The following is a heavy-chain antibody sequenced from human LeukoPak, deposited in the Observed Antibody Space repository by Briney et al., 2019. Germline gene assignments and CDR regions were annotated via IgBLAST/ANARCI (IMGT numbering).Heavy chain of an antibody. V-gene: IGHV4-39*01. CDR1: GGSISSSSYY. J-gene: IGHJ6*02. D-gene: IGHD3-22*01. CDR2: IYYSGST. Sequence: SETLSLTCTVSGGSISSSSYYWGWIRQPPGKGLEWIGSIYYSGSTYYNPSLKSRVTISVDTSQNQFSLKLSSVTAADTAVYYCASPGYYYDSSGYYYGLDVWGQGTMVTVSS. CDR3: ASPGYYYDSSGYYYGLDV.